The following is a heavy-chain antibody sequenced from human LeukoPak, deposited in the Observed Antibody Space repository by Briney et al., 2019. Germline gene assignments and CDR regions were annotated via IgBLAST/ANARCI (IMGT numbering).Heavy chain of an antibody. CDR1: GFTFDDYA. CDR2: ISWDGGST. V-gene: IGHV3-43D*03. Sequence: GGSLRLSCAASGFTFDDYAMHWVRQAPGKGLEWVSLISWDGGSTYYADSVKGRFTISRDNSKNSLYLQMNSLRAEDTALYYCAKSPDVIVGAPFDYWGREPWSPSPQ. J-gene: IGHJ4*02. CDR3: AKSPDVIVGAPFDY. D-gene: IGHD1-26*01.